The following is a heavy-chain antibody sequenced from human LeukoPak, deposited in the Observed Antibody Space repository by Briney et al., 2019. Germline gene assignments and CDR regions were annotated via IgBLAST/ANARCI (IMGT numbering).Heavy chain of an antibody. J-gene: IGHJ5*02. CDR2: IYTSGST. Sequence: PSETLSLTCTVSGGSISSYYWSWIRQPPGKGLEWIGYIYTSGSTNYNPSLKSRVTISVDTSKNQFSLKLSSVTAADTAVYYCARQKTGIDPWGEGTLVTVSS. V-gene: IGHV4-4*09. D-gene: IGHD7-27*01. CDR3: ARQKTGIDP. CDR1: GGSISSYY.